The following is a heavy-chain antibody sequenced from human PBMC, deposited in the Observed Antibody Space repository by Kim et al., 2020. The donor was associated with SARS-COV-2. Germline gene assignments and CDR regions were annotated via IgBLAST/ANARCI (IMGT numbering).Heavy chain of an antibody. CDR2: ISGSSNTI. CDR1: GFTFSSYS. CDR3: ARDLRGIGGGWFDP. J-gene: IGHJ5*02. Sequence: GGSLRLSCAASGFTFSSYSMNWVRQAPGKGLEWVSYISGSSNTIYYADSVKGRFTISRDIAKNSLYLQMNSLRDEDTAVYYCARDLRGIGGGWFDPWGQGTLVTVSS. V-gene: IGHV3-48*02. D-gene: IGHD3-16*01.